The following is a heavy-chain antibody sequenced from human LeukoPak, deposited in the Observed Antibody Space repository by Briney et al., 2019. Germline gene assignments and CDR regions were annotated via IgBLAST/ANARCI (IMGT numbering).Heavy chain of an antibody. CDR3: ARVTMVRVVLIYYFDY. Sequence: SETLSLTCAVSGVSINSAKGWSWVRQPPGKGLEWIGEIYHSGSTNYNPSLKSRVTISVDESKNQFSLKLSSVTAADTAVYYCARVTMVRVVLIYYFDYWGQGTLVTVSS. V-gene: IGHV4-4*02. D-gene: IGHD3-10*01. CDR1: GVSINSAKG. J-gene: IGHJ4*02. CDR2: IYHSGST.